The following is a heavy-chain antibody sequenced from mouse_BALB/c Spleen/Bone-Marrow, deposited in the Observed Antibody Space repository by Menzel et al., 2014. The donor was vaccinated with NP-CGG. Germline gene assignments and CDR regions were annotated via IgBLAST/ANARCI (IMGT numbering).Heavy chain of an antibody. CDR3: ATYDGYCFDY. CDR2: ISYSGST. J-gene: IGHJ2*01. Sequence: VQLQQSGPSLVKPSQTLSLTCSVTGDSITSGYWNWIRKFPGNKLEYRGYISYSGSTYYSPSLKSRISITRDTSKKQSILQSNYVTTEDTATYYWATYDGYCFDYWGQGTTLTVSS. V-gene: IGHV3-8*02. D-gene: IGHD2-3*01. CDR1: GDSITSGY.